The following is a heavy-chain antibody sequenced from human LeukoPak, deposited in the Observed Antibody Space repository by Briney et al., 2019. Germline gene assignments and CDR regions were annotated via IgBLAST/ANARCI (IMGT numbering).Heavy chain of an antibody. D-gene: IGHD3-22*01. CDR3: ARSIRGYYDSSGYYPHAFDI. CDR2: IYYSGST. V-gene: IGHV4-59*01. Sequence: SETLSLTCTVSGGSISSYYWSWIRQPPGQGLEWIGYIYYSGSTNYNPSLKSRVTISVDTSKNQSSLKLSSVTAADTAVYYCARSIRGYYDSSGYYPHAFDIWGQGTMVTVSS. J-gene: IGHJ3*02. CDR1: GGSISSYY.